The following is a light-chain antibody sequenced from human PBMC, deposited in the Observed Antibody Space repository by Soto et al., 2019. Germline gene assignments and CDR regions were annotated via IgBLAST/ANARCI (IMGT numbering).Light chain of an antibody. CDR2: DAS. V-gene: IGKV3-11*01. Sequence: EIVLTQSPATLSLSPGVRATLSCRASQSVSSYLAWYQQKPGQAPRLLIYDASNRATGITARFSGSGSGTDFTLTISSLEPEDFAVYYGQQRSNWPLTFGGGTKVEIK. CDR3: QQRSNWPLT. CDR1: QSVSSY. J-gene: IGKJ4*01.